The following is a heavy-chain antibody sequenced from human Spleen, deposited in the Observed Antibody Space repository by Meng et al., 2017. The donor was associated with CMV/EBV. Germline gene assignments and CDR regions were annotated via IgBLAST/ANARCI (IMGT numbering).Heavy chain of an antibody. CDR3: ARLMWGYARFDF. D-gene: IGHD2-2*01. V-gene: IGHV4-30-4*08. Sequence: TVSGGSISSGDDFWSWIRQPPGKGREWIGYSHNSGSGHYNPSLESRLIMSVDTSKNQFSLNLRSVTAADTAVYYCARLMWGYARFDFWGQGTLVTVSS. CDR2: SHNSGSG. J-gene: IGHJ4*02. CDR1: GGSISSGDDF.